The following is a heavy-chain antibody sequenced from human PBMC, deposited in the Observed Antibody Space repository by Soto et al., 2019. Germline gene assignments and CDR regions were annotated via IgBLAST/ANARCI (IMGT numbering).Heavy chain of an antibody. Sequence: EPNPHSYSVADGNSSSGSYYWSWNRQPPGKGLEWIGYIYYSGSTNYNPSLKSRVTISVDTSKNQFSLKLSSVTAADTAVYYCARDSNRRFLEWLFSGSEIYHYYYGMDVCGQGTTVSVSS. CDR2: IYYSGST. CDR1: DGNSSSGSYY. V-gene: IGHV4-61*01. D-gene: IGHD3-3*01. J-gene: IGHJ6*01. CDR3: ARDSNRRFLEWLFSGSEIYHYYYGMDV.